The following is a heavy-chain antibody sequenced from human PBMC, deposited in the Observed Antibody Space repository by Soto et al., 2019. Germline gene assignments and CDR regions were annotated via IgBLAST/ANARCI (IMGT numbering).Heavy chain of an antibody. CDR3: ASKGSYCGGDCYNLYFQH. V-gene: IGHV1-69*01. CDR1: GGTFSSYA. D-gene: IGHD2-21*02. J-gene: IGHJ1*01. Sequence: QVQLVQSGAEVKKPGSSVKVSCKASGGTFSSYAISWVRQAPGQGLEWMGGIIPIFGTANYAQKFQGRVTITADESTSTAYMELSGLRSEDTAVYYCASKGSYCGGDCYNLYFQHWGQGTLVTVSS. CDR2: IIPIFGTA.